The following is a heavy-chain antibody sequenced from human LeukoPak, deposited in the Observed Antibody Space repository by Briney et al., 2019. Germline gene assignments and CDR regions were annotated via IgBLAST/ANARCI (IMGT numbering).Heavy chain of an antibody. CDR2: IYYSGCT. V-gene: IGHV4-59*01. CDR1: GGSISSYY. Sequence: SETLSLTCTVSGGSISSYYWSWIRQPPGKGLEWIGYIYYSGCTHYNPSLKSRAAISVDTSKNHFSLKLSSVTAADTAVYYCAREAGWWDYWGQGTLVTVSS. D-gene: IGHD2-15*01. CDR3: AREAGWWDY. J-gene: IGHJ4*02.